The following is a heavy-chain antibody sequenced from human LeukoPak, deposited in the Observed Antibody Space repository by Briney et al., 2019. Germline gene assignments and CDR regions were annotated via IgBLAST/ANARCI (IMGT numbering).Heavy chain of an antibody. V-gene: IGHV3-74*01. CDR2: IKSDGRT. J-gene: IGHJ1*01. CDR1: GFTFSNYW. Sequence: GGSLRLSCAAAGFTFSNYWMHWVRHAPGKGLVWVSRIKSDGRTNYADSVKGRFTISRDNAKNTVSLQMNSLRAEDTGVYYCARAPSEIGGYYPEYFRHWGQGTLVTVSS. D-gene: IGHD3-22*01. CDR3: ARAPSEIGGYYPEYFRH.